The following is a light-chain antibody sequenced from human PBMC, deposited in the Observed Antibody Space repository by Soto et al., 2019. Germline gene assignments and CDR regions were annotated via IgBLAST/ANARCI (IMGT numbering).Light chain of an antibody. CDR2: KAS. V-gene: IGKV1-5*03. CDR1: QYISSW. Sequence: DIQMTQSPSTLSASVGDRVTITCRASQYISSWLAWYQQKPGKAPKLLIYKASSLESGVPSRFSGSGSGTEFTLTISSLQPDYFATYYCQQYNSQSTFGQGTKVEIK. J-gene: IGKJ1*01. CDR3: QQYNSQST.